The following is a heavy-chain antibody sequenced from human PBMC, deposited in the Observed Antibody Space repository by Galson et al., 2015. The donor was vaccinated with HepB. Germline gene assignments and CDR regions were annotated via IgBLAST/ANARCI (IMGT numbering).Heavy chain of an antibody. J-gene: IGHJ4*02. Sequence: PALVKPTQTLTLTCTFSGFSLSTSGMCVSWIRQPPGKALEWLAHIDWDDDKYYSKSLRTRLTISKDTAKNQVVLTMTNMDPVDTATYYCTRMAHIVGTSTALYYFDSWGQGTLVTVSS. CDR3: TRMAHIVGTSTALYYFDS. D-gene: IGHD2-21*01. V-gene: IGHV2-70*01. CDR1: GFSLSTSGMC. CDR2: IDWDDDK.